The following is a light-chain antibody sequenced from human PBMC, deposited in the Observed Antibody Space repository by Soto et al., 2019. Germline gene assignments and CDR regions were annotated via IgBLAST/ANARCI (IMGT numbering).Light chain of an antibody. V-gene: IGKV3-20*01. Sequence: EIVLTQSPGTLSLSPGERPTLPCSVSQSVSSSYLAWHQPPPGQAPRLXISGASSRGTGIPDRFSSSGAGAESPPTISRLEHEDVTVYYCQQYGSSTWTFGQGTKVDIK. CDR1: QSVSSSY. CDR3: QQYGSSTWT. J-gene: IGKJ1*01. CDR2: GAS.